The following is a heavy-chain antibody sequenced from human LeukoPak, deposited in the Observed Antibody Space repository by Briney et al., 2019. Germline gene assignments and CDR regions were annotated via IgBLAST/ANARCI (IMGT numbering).Heavy chain of an antibody. J-gene: IGHJ4*02. Sequence: PGGSLRLSCAASGFTFSSYSMNWVRQAPGKGLEWVSSISSSSSYIYYADSVKGRFTISRDNAKNSLYLQMNSLRAEDTAVYYCARDSVGYSSSSGFDYWGQGTLVTVSS. CDR1: GFTFSSYS. CDR2: ISSSSSYI. CDR3: ARDSVGYSSSSGFDY. V-gene: IGHV3-21*01. D-gene: IGHD6-6*01.